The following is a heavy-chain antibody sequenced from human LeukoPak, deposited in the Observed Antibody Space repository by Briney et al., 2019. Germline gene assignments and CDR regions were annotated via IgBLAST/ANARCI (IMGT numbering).Heavy chain of an antibody. Sequence: SETLSLTCAVYGGSFSNYYWSWIRQPPGKGLEWIGEINDSGRINYNPSLMSRVIVSVDTSKNQFSLRLTSVTATDKAVYYCSRSWNDGRNYYIDVWGNGATVSVSS. D-gene: IGHD1-1*01. J-gene: IGHJ6*03. CDR1: GGSFSNYY. CDR2: INDSGRI. V-gene: IGHV4-34*01. CDR3: SRSWNDGRNYYIDV.